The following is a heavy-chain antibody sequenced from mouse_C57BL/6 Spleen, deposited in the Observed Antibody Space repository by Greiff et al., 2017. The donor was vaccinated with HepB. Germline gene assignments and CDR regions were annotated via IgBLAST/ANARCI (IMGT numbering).Heavy chain of an antibody. V-gene: IGHV1-69*01. CDR1: GYTFTSYW. Sequence: QVQLQQPGAELVMPGASVKLSCKASGYTFTSYWMHWVKQRPGQGLEWIGEIDPSDSYTNYNQKFKGKSTLTVDKSSSTAYMQLSSLTSEDSEVYYCARGHGNLAMDYWGQGTSVTVSS. CDR3: ARGHGNLAMDY. J-gene: IGHJ4*01. CDR2: IDPSDSYT. D-gene: IGHD2-1*01.